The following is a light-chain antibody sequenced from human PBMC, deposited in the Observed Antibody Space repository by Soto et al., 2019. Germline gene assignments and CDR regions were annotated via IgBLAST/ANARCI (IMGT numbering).Light chain of an antibody. CDR3: QTWGSGTVV. Sequence: QPVLTQSPSASASLGASVKLTCTLSSGHSSYAIAWHQQQPEKGPRYLMKLNSDGSHSKGDGIPDCFSGSSSGAERYLTISSLQSEDEADYYCQTWGSGTVVFGGGTKVTVL. J-gene: IGLJ2*01. CDR2: LNSDGSH. V-gene: IGLV4-69*01. CDR1: SGHSSYA.